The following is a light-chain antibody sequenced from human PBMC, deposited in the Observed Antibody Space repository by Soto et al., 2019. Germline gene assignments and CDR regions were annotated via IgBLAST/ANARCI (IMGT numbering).Light chain of an antibody. V-gene: IGKV3-15*01. CDR2: GAS. CDR1: QSLTTRN. CDR3: QQYEKWPPSIT. J-gene: IGKJ5*01. Sequence: EIVLTQSPGTLSLSPGERATLSCRASQSLTTRNLAWYQHKPGQAPRLLIYGASTRATGISARFSGSGSGTEFTLTISSLQSEDFAVYYCQQYEKWPPSITFGQGTRLEIK.